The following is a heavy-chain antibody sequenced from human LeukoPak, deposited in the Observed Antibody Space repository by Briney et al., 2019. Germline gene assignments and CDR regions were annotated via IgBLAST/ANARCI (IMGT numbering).Heavy chain of an antibody. CDR3: ARHYYGLDV. CDR2: ICLDDSDT. V-gene: IGHV5-51*01. J-gene: IGHJ6*02. Sequence: GESLKISCKASGYKFTSPWIAWVRQMPGKGLEWMAIICLDDSDTRYSPSFQGQVTISADKSISSAYLQWSSLKTSDTATYYCARHYYGLDVWGQGTTVTVSS. CDR1: GYKFTSPW.